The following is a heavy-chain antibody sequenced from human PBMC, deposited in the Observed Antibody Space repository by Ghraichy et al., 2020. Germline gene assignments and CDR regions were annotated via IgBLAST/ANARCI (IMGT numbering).Heavy chain of an antibody. CDR2: ISGSGGST. V-gene: IGHV3-23*01. J-gene: IGHJ6*02. CDR3: AKDTSSIWRAGAGYVYYGMDV. CDR1: GFTFSSYA. D-gene: IGHD6-19*01. Sequence: GGSLRLSCAASGFTFSSYAMSWVRQAPGKGLEWVSAISGSGGSTYYADSVKGRFTISRDNSKNTLYLQMNSLRAEDPAVYYCAKDTSSIWRAGAGYVYYGMDVWGQGTTVTVSS.